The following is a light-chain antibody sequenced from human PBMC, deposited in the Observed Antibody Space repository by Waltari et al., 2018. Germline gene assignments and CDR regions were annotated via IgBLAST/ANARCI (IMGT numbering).Light chain of an antibody. V-gene: IGLV2-18*02. CDR3: GSYRSGSTYYI. Sequence: QSALTQPPSVSKSLGQSVTISCTGTSSDIGVYNGVSWYQQHSGTAPRLLIYEVSKRPSGVSDRFSGSKSGNTASLTISGLQAEDEADYYCGSYRSGSTYYIFGAGTRLTVL. CDR1: SSDIGVYNG. J-gene: IGLJ1*01. CDR2: EVS.